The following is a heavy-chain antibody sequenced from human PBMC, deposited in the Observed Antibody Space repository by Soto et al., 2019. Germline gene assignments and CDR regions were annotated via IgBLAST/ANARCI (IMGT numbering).Heavy chain of an antibody. CDR2: ISSDGSNI. J-gene: IGHJ4*02. V-gene: IGHV3-11*01. CDR3: LRPYFFDY. CDR1: GFTFSDYY. Sequence: PGGSLRLSCIASGFTFSDYYMTWIRQAPGKGLEWISHISSDGSNIYYADSVKGRFTISRDNAKNSLFLQMNSLRAEDTAVYYCLRPYFFDYWGQGTLVTVSS.